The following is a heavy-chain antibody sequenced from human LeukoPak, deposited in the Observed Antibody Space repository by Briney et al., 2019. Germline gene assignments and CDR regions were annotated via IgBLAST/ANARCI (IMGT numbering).Heavy chain of an antibody. J-gene: IGHJ4*02. D-gene: IGHD5-18*01. V-gene: IGHV3-7*01. CDR2: IKEDRSEK. Sequence: GGSLRLSCAASEFTFSTYWMTWVRQAPGKGLEWVANIKEDRSEKYYVDSVKGRFTVSRDNAKNSLYLQMNSLRVEDTAVYHCARGGGYSYGSFDYWGQGTLVTVSS. CDR3: ARGGGYSYGSFDY. CDR1: EFTFSTYW.